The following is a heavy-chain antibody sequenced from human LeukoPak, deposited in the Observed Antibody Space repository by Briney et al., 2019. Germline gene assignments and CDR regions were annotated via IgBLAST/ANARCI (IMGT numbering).Heavy chain of an antibody. D-gene: IGHD1-14*01. V-gene: IGHV3-21*01. J-gene: IGHJ4*02. CDR3: ATETIGRHYDY. Sequence: GGSLRLSCAASGFTFSSCGFNWVRLAPGQGLEWVSSIGPTGTDRYYADSVRGRFTISRDNAKNSMYLQMDSLRDEDTAVYYCATETIGRHYDYWGQGTLLTVSS. CDR1: GFTFSSCG. CDR2: IGPTGTDR.